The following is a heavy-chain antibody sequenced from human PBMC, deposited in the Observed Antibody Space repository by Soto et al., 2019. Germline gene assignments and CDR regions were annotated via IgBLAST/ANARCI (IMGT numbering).Heavy chain of an antibody. Sequence: SETLSLTCTVSGGSISSGGYYWSWIRQHPGKGLEWIGYIYYSGSTYYNPSLKSRVTISVDTSKNQVFLRLSSVTAADAAVYYCARLHKSQWLVRTDYHFDSWGQGTLVTVSS. D-gene: IGHD6-19*01. V-gene: IGHV4-31*03. J-gene: IGHJ4*02. CDR3: ARLHKSQWLVRTDYHFDS. CDR1: GGSISSGGYY. CDR2: IYYSGST.